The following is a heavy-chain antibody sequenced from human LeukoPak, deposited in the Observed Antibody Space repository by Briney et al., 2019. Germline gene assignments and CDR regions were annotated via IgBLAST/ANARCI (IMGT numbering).Heavy chain of an antibody. CDR3: AKYSDQ. V-gene: IGHV3-23*01. J-gene: IGHJ5*02. CDR2: VSGSGGGT. Sequence: GGSLRLSCSASGFTFSSFAMSWVRQAPGKGLEWVSGVSGSGGGTYYADSVKGRFTISSDNSKNTLSLQMNSLRAEDTAVYYCAKYSDQWGQGTLVTVSS. CDR1: GFTFSSFA. D-gene: IGHD1-26*01.